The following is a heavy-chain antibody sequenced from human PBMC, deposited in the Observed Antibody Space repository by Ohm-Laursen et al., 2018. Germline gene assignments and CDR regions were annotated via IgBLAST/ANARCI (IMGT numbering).Heavy chain of an antibody. J-gene: IGHJ4*02. V-gene: IGHV3-7*01. CDR3: ARGPRDGWPDYFDY. D-gene: IGHD5-24*01. CDR1: GFTFSDIW. Sequence: SLRLSCAASGFTFSDIWMNWVRQTPGKGLEWVANIKQDGSEEYYVDSVKGRFTISRDNAKNSLYLQMNSLRVEDTAVYYCARGPRDGWPDYFDYWGQGTLVTVSS. CDR2: IKQDGSEE.